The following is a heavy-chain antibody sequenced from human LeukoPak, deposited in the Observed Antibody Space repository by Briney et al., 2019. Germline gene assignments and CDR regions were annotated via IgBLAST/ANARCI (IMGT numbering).Heavy chain of an antibody. D-gene: IGHD6-19*01. CDR3: ARDRSSPPDS. V-gene: IGHV3-21*01. CDR1: GFTFSSFS. J-gene: IGHJ4*02. Sequence: GSLRLSCAASGFTFSSFSMNWVRQAPGKGLEWVSSISSSSGSVYYADSVKGRFTISRDNAKNSLYLQMNSLRAEDTAVYYCARDRSSPPDSWGQGTLVTVSS. CDR2: ISSSSGSV.